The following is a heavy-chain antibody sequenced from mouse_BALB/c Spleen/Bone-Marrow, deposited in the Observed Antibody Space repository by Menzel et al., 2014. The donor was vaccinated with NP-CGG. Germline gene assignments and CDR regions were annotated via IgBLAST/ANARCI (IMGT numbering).Heavy chain of an antibody. V-gene: IGHV5-9-3*01. Sequence: EVKLVESGGGLVKPGGSLKLSCAASRFTFSNYAMSWVRQTPEKRLEWVATISSGGSYTYYPDSVKGRFTISRDNAQNTLYLQMSSLRSEDSAIYCCTRQENWALDYWGQGTTLTVSS. D-gene: IGHD4-1*01. CDR2: ISSGGSYT. CDR3: TRQENWALDY. J-gene: IGHJ2*01. CDR1: RFTFSNYA.